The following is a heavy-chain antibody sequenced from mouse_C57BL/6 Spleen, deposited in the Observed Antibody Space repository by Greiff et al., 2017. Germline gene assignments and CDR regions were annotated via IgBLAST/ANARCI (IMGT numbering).Heavy chain of an antibody. D-gene: IGHD2-3*01. J-gene: IGHJ4*01. CDR2: IDPDTGGT. V-gene: IGHV1-15*01. CDR1: GYTFTDYE. CDR3: ARSLYDSYWSLDD. Sequence: QVQLLQSGPELVRPGASVTLSCKASGYTFTDYEMHWVKQTPVHGLQWIGAIDPDTGGTASNQKFKGKAILTADKSSSTAYMDLRSLTAEESAVYYGARSLYDSYWSLDDWGQGTSVTVSS.